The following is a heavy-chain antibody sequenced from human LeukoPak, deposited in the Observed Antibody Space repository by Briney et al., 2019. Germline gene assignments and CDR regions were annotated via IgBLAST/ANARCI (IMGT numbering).Heavy chain of an antibody. CDR2: ISPSGGGT. CDR1: GYTFTGYY. V-gene: IGHV1-2*02. Sequence: ASVKVCCKASGYTFTGYYMHWVRQAPGQGLEWMGWISPSGGGTNYAQKFQGRVTMTRDTSISTAYMELSSLRSDDTAVYYCARDLGFWSGYHNFDYWGQGTLVTVSS. J-gene: IGHJ4*02. CDR3: ARDLGFWSGYHNFDY. D-gene: IGHD3-3*01.